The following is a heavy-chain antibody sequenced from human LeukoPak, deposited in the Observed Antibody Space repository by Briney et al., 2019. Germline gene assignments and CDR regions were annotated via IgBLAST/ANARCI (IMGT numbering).Heavy chain of an antibody. Sequence: GGSLRLSCAASGFSLSNSAMSWVRQAPGKGLEWVSLIIASSGSTFYADSVKGRFTISRDNAKNSLYLQMNSLRAEDTAVYYCARDYYYDSSGYIGGYWGQGTLVTVSS. CDR1: GFSLSNSA. CDR3: ARDYYYDSSGYIGGY. J-gene: IGHJ4*02. CDR2: IIASSGST. D-gene: IGHD3-22*01. V-gene: IGHV3-23*01.